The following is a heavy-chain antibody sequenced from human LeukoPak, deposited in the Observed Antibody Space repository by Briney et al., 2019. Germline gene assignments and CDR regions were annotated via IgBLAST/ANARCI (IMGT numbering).Heavy chain of an antibody. V-gene: IGHV4-30-4*01. J-gene: IGHJ3*02. Sequence: SETLSLTCTVSGGSISSSDYYWSWIRQPPGKGLEWIGYIYYSGSTYYNPSLKSRVTISVDTFKNQFSLKLSSVTAADTAVYYCARGPFDAFDIWGQGTMVTVSS. CDR3: ARGPFDAFDI. CDR2: IYYSGST. CDR1: GGSISSSDYY.